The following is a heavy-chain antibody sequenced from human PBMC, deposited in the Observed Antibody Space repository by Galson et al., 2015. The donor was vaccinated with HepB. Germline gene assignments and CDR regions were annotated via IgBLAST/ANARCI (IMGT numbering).Heavy chain of an antibody. V-gene: IGHV3-43D*03. Sequence: SLRLSCAASGFTFDDYAMHWVRQAPGKGLEWVSLISWDGGSTYYADSVKGRFTISRDNSKNSLYLQMNSLRAEDTALYYCAKDQGPYYDSSGLGWFDPWGQGTLVTVSS. D-gene: IGHD3-22*01. CDR2: ISWDGGST. CDR1: GFTFDDYA. CDR3: AKDQGPYYDSSGLGWFDP. J-gene: IGHJ5*02.